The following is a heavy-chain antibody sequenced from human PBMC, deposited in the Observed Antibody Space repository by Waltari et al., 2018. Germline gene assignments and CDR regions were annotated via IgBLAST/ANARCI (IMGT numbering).Heavy chain of an antibody. D-gene: IGHD3-3*01. V-gene: IGHV4-39*07. CDR1: GGSISSGSYY. CDR3: ARYYGNGEGWLDP. Sequence: QLQLQESGPGLVKPSETLSLTYTVSGGSISSGSYYWGWIPQPPGKGLESIGYISYSGTTYYNLSLKSRVTMSVDTSRDQYSLSLRSVAAADTAVYYCARYYGNGEGWLDPWGQGTLVTVSS. CDR2: ISYSGTT. J-gene: IGHJ5*02.